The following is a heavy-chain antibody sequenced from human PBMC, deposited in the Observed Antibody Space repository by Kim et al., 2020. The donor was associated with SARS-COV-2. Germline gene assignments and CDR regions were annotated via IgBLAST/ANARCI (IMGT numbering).Heavy chain of an antibody. D-gene: IGHD3-16*01. Sequence: GGSLRLSCTASGFTFGDYAMSWVRQAPGKGLEWVGFIRSKAYGGTTEYAASVKGRFTISRDDSKSIAYLQMNSLKTEDTAVYYCTINTAYYFDYWGQGTLVTVSS. CDR1: GFTFGDYA. J-gene: IGHJ4*02. CDR3: TINTAYYFDY. CDR2: IRSKAYGGTT. V-gene: IGHV3-49*04.